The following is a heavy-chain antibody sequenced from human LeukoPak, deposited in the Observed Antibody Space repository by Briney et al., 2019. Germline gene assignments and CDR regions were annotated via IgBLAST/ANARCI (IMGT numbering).Heavy chain of an antibody. J-gene: IGHJ4*02. V-gene: IGHV3-23*01. CDR2: ISGSGGST. CDR3: AKGYSSSCYGALDF. CDR1: GFTFSSYA. Sequence: GGSLRLSCAASGFTFSSYAMTWVRRAPGKGLEWVSVISGSGGSTYYADSVKGRFTISRDNSKNALYLQMNTLRAEDTAVYYCAKGYSSSCYGALDFWGQGTLVTVSS. D-gene: IGHD6-13*01.